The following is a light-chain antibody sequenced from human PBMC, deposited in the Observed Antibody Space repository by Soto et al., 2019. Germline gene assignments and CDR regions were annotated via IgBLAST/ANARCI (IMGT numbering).Light chain of an antibody. Sequence: EIVLTQSPGTLSLSPGERATLSCRASQSVSSYLAWYQQKPGQAPRLLIYDASNRATGIPARFSGSGSGTDFTLTISSLEPEDFAVYYCQQRSNWPPEITVGGGTKVDIK. V-gene: IGKV3-11*01. CDR1: QSVSSY. J-gene: IGKJ4*01. CDR3: QQRSNWPPEIT. CDR2: DAS.